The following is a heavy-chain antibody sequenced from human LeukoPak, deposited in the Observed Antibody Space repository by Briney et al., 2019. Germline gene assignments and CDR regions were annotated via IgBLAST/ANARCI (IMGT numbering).Heavy chain of an antibody. D-gene: IGHD3-22*01. CDR1: GFTFTSYW. Sequence: GGSLRLSCAASGFTFTSYWMSRVRQAPGKGLEWVANIKQDGSQKYYVDSVRGRFTISRDNAKKSVFLQMNSLRAEDTAVYYCARDRDTSNYYYAHWGQGTLVTVSS. V-gene: IGHV3-7*01. J-gene: IGHJ4*02. CDR3: ARDRDTSNYYYAH. CDR2: IKQDGSQK.